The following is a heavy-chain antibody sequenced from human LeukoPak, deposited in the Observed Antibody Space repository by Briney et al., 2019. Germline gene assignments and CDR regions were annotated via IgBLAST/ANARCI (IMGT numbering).Heavy chain of an antibody. D-gene: IGHD2-15*01. CDR3: ARDFRQQLLPD. J-gene: IGHJ4*02. CDR1: GYTLTSSD. CDR2: MNPNSGNT. Sequence: ASVKVSCKASGYTLTSSDINWVRQATGQGLEWMGWMNPNSGNTGYAQRFQGRVTMTRNTSISTAYMELSSLRSEDTAAYYCARDFRQQLLPDWGQGTLVTVSS. V-gene: IGHV1-8*01.